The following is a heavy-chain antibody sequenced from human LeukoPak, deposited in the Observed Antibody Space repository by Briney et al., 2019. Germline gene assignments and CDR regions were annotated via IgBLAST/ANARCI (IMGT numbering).Heavy chain of an antibody. CDR2: IYYSESA. CDR3: ARVGGFPLSAFDI. J-gene: IGHJ3*02. Sequence: SETLSLTCTVSGASIRSYYGSWIRQTPGKGLEGIGHIYYSESANYNPSLKSRITISVDTSKNQFSLNLNSVTAADTAVYYCARVGGFPLSAFDIWGQGTLVTVSS. CDR1: GASIRSYY. V-gene: IGHV4-59*08. D-gene: IGHD2-15*01.